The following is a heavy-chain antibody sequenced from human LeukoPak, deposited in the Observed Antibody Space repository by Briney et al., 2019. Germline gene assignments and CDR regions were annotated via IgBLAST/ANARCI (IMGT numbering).Heavy chain of an antibody. J-gene: IGHJ4*02. V-gene: IGHV3-64D*09. D-gene: IGHD6-13*01. CDR2: VSGDGGST. CDR1: GFTFSNYA. Sequence: AGGSLRLSCSASGFTFSNYAVHWARQTPGKGLQYLSSVSGDGGSTYYADSVRCRFTISRDNSKNTVILQMSSLRAENTAVYYGVKDLEAAAVLSRSFYFDYWGLGTLVTVSS. CDR3: VKDLEAAAVLSRSFYFDY.